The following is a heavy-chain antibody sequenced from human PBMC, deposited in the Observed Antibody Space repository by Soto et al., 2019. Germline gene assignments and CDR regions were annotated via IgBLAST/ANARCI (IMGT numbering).Heavy chain of an antibody. J-gene: IGHJ4*02. CDR3: ARDGGGSMILDY. CDR2: VSAYTGDT. V-gene: IGHV1-18*01. Sequence: ASVKVSCKPSGYDFSNYGISWVRQAPGQGLEWMGWVSAYTGDTEYAQKLQGRVTMTTDTSTATAYLELRSLRSDDTAVYFCARDGGGSMILDYWGQGTLVTVSS. CDR1: GYDFSNYG. D-gene: IGHD3-16*01.